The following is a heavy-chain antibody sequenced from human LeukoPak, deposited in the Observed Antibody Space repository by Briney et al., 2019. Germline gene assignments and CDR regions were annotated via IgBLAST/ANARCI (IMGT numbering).Heavy chain of an antibody. Sequence: PGGSLRLSCAASGFIFDDHGMNWVRQAPGKGLEWLSYITSSRTTYYADSVKGRFTISRDNAKNSLYLQMNSLRAEDTAVYYCARARYYYGSGSPYMDVWGKGTTVTISS. CDR2: ITSSRTT. J-gene: IGHJ6*03. V-gene: IGHV3-69-1*01. D-gene: IGHD3-10*01. CDR1: GFIFDDHG. CDR3: ARARYYYGSGSPYMDV.